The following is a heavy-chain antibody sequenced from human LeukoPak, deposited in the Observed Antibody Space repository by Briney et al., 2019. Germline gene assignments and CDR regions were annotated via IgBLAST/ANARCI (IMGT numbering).Heavy chain of an antibody. CDR2: ISYDGSNK. J-gene: IGHJ6*03. V-gene: IGHV3-30*04. CDR3: AKGGGYEAQYYYYYLDV. Sequence: GGSPRLSCAASGFTFSSYAMHWVRQAPGKGLEWVAVISYDGSNKYYADSVKGRFTISRDNSKNTLYLQMNSLRAEDTAVYYCAKGGGYEAQYYYYYLDVWGKGTTVTIS. CDR1: GFTFSSYA. D-gene: IGHD5-12*01.